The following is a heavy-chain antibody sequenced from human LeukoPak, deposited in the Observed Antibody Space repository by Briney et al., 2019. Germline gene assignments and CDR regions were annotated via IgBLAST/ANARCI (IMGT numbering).Heavy chain of an antibody. J-gene: IGHJ4*02. CDR3: ARLGFGELLTHIDY. V-gene: IGHV1-18*01. D-gene: IGHD3-10*01. CDR1: GYTFTNYG. Sequence: ASVKVSCKASGYTFTNYGISWVRQAPGQGLEWMGWISAYNGNTNYAQKLQGRVTMTTDTSTSTAYMELRSLRSDDTAVYYCARLGFGELLTHIDYWGQGTLVTVSS. CDR2: ISAYNGNT.